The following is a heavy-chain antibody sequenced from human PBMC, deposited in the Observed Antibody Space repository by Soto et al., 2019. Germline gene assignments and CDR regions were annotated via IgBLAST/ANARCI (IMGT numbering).Heavy chain of an antibody. V-gene: IGHV2-5*01. Sequence: QITLKESGPTLVKPTQTLTLTCTFSGFALSTNGVGVGWIRQSPGKALEWVALIYWNDDKRYSPSLKSRLTITQDTSQNQVVLTMTNVDPVDTGTYYCAHTLSSADYVSWYFDLWCRGTLVTVSS. CDR1: GFALSTNGVG. J-gene: IGHJ2*01. CDR2: IYWNDDK. D-gene: IGHD3-16*01. CDR3: AHTLSSADYVSWYFDL.